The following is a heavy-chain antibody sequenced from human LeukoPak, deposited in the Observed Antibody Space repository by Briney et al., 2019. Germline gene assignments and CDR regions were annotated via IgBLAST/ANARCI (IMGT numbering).Heavy chain of an antibody. CDR2: IIPIPGMA. CDR1: GGTFSFYA. D-gene: IGHD3-10*01. Sequence: SVKVSCKASGGTFSFYAINWVRQAPGQGLEWMGRIIPIPGMANYAQKFQGRVTITADSSTSTAYMEVGSLRSEDTAVYYCARAVVVARGLMAYFDYWGQGTLVTVSS. CDR3: ARAVVVARGLMAYFDY. V-gene: IGHV1-69*04. J-gene: IGHJ4*02.